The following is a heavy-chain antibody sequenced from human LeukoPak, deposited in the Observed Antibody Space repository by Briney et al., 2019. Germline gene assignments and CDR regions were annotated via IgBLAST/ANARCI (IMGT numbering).Heavy chain of an antibody. J-gene: IGHJ6*03. CDR2: ISSSGSTI. CDR1: GFTFSDYY. V-gene: IGHV3-11*01. Sequence: GGSLRLSCAASGFTFSDYYMSWIRQAPGKGLEWVSYISSSGSTIYYADSVKGRFTISRDNAKNSLYLQMHSLRAEDTAVYYCARAQGGSSWYGVYYYYYMDVWGKGTTVTVSS. D-gene: IGHD6-13*01. CDR3: ARAQGGSSWYGVYYYYYMDV.